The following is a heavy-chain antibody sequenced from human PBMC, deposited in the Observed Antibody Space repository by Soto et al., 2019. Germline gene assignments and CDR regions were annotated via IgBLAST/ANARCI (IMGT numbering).Heavy chain of an antibody. J-gene: IGHJ4*02. V-gene: IGHV3-7*01. CDR3: ARDSGYGSVDSVSHYFDY. CDR2: IKFNGIET. Sequence: ESGGKLVQPGGSLRLSCVGSGFTFRYFWMSWVRQAPGGGLEWVARIKFNGIETQYADSVKGRFTISRDNADNSVYLQMNSLRGEDTAMYYCARDSGYGSVDSVSHYFDYWGQGTLVTVTS. CDR1: GFTFRYFW. D-gene: IGHD3-10*01.